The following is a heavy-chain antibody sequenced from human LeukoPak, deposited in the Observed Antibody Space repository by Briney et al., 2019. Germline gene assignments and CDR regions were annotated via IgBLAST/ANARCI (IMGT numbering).Heavy chain of an antibody. V-gene: IGHV3-23*01. CDR1: GFTFSSYA. CDR3: AKDGLQFSEWLPPLGY. J-gene: IGHJ4*02. CDR2: ISGNAGST. Sequence: GGSLRLSCAASGFTFSSYAMSWVRQAPGKGLGWVSAISGNAGSTYYADSVKGRFTISRDITKNTLYLQMNSLRAEDTAVYYCAKDGLQFSEWLPPLGYWGQGTLVTVSS. D-gene: IGHD3-3*01.